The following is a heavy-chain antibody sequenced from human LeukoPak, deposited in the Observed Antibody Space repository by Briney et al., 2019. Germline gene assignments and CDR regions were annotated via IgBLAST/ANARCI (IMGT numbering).Heavy chain of an antibody. D-gene: IGHD1-1*01. Sequence: SETLSLTCTVSGGSISSYYWSWIRQPPGKGLEWIGYIYYSGSTNYNPSLKSRVTISVDTSKNQFSLKLSSVTAADTAVYYCARARRTTLGYFDYWGQGTLVTVSS. CDR3: ARARRTTLGYFDY. J-gene: IGHJ4*02. CDR2: IYYSGST. V-gene: IGHV4-59*01. CDR1: GGSISSYY.